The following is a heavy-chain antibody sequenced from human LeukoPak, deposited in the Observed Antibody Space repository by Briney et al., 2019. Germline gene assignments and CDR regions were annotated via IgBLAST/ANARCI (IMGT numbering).Heavy chain of an antibody. Sequence: PGGSLRLSCAASGFTFSSYSMNWVRQAPGKGLEWVSSISSSSSYIYYADSVKGRFTISRDNAKNSLYLQMNSLRAEDTAVYYCAVFGVVINSFDYWGQGTLVTVSS. V-gene: IGHV3-21*01. CDR2: ISSSSSYI. D-gene: IGHD3-3*01. CDR1: GFTFSSYS. CDR3: AVFGVVINSFDY. J-gene: IGHJ4*02.